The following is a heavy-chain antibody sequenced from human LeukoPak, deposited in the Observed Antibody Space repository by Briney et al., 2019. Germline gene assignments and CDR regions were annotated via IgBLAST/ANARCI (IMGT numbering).Heavy chain of an antibody. D-gene: IGHD4-23*01. CDR2: ISYDGSNK. CDR3: AKVVSYGGNSPVGYDAFDI. Sequence: GGSLRLSCAASGFTFSSYGMHWVRQAPGKGLEWVAVISYDGSNKYYADSVKGRFTISRDDSKNTLYLQMNSLRAEDTAVYYCAKVVSYGGNSPVGYDAFDIWGQGTMVTVSS. V-gene: IGHV3-30*18. CDR1: GFTFSSYG. J-gene: IGHJ3*02.